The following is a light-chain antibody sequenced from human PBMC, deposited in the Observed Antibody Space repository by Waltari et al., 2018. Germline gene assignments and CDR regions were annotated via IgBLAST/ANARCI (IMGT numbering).Light chain of an antibody. Sequence: GTPGQRVTISCSGSSSNIGSYFVYWYQQLPGTAPKLLIYRNNQRPSGVPDRFSGSTSGTSASLAISGLRSEDEADYYCVVWDDSLSGRVFGGGTKLTVL. J-gene: IGLJ3*02. CDR2: RNN. V-gene: IGLV1-47*01. CDR3: VVWDDSLSGRV. CDR1: SSNIGSYF.